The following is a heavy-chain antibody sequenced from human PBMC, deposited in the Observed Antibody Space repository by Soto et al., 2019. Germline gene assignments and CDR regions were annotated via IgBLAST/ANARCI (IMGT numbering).Heavy chain of an antibody. J-gene: IGHJ4*02. CDR1: GSTFSDHY. CDR2: SKNKADSYTT. D-gene: IGHD3-10*01. Sequence: ESGGGLVQPGGSLRLSCAASGSTFSDHYMDWVRQAPGKGLEWVGRSKNKADSYTTEYAASVKGRFTISRDGSKNSLFLQMNSLKTEDTAVYYCTVWGSGNDFGAAWGQGILVTVSS. V-gene: IGHV3-72*01. CDR3: TVWGSGNDFGAA.